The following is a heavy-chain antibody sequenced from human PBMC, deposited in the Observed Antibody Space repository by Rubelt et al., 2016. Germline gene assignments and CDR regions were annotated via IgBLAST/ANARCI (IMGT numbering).Heavy chain of an antibody. CDR1: GGSISSYY. D-gene: IGHD3-16*01. V-gene: IGHV4-59*01. CDR2: IYFSGST. CDR3: ARGGSSRFDP. J-gene: IGHJ5*02. Sequence: QVQLQESGPGLVKPSETLSLTCTVSGGSISSYYWSWIRQPPGKGLEWIGYIYFSGSTNYNPSLKSRFTMSVDTSKNQFSLKLSSVTAADTAVYYCARGGSSRFDPWGQGTLVTVSS.